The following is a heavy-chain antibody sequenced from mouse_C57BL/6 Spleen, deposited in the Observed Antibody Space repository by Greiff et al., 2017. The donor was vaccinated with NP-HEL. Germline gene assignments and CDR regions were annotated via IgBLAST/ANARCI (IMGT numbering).Heavy chain of an antibody. V-gene: IGHV1-39*01. D-gene: IGHD1-1*01. Sequence: VQLQQSGPELVKPGASVKISCKASGYSFTDYNMNWVKRSNGKSLEWIGVINPNYGTTSYNQKFKGKATLSVDQSSSTAYMQLNSLTSEDSAVYYCATDYYGSSSGFAYWGQGTLVTVSA. CDR1: GYSFTDYN. CDR3: ATDYYGSSSGFAY. J-gene: IGHJ3*01. CDR2: INPNYGTT.